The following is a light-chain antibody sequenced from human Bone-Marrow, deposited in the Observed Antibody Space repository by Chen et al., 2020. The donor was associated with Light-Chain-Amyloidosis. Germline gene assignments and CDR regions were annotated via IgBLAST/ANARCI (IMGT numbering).Light chain of an antibody. CDR2: EVT. Sequence: QSALTQPASVSGSPGQSITISCTGTSSDVGGDNHVSWYQQHPDKAPKLMIYEVTNRPSWVPDRFSGSISDNTASLTISGLQTEDEADYFCSSYTITNTLVFGSGTRVTVL. J-gene: IGLJ1*01. CDR3: SSYTITNTLV. CDR1: SSDVGGDNH. V-gene: IGLV2-14*01.